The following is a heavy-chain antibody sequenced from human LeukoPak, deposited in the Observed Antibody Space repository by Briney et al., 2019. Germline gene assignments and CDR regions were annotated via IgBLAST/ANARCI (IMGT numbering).Heavy chain of an antibody. V-gene: IGHV3-21*01. J-gene: IGHJ4*02. Sequence: GGSLRLSCAASGFTFSSYSMNWVRQAPGKGLEWASSISGSSLYIYYADSVKGRFTISRGNAKNSLYLQMNSLRAEDTAVYYCARDVVAAAGFDYWGQGTLVTVSS. CDR1: GFTFSSYS. D-gene: IGHD6-13*01. CDR3: ARDVVAAAGFDY. CDR2: ISGSSLYI.